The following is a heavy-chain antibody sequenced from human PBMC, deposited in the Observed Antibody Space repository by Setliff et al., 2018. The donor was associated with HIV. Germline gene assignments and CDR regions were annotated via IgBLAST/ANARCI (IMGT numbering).Heavy chain of an antibody. CDR3: AKPTNGFYPRAFDA. J-gene: IGHJ3*01. D-gene: IGHD2-2*03. Sequence: GGSLRLSCAASGFTVSTYYMNWVRQAPGQRPEWVSVVHVGGGRTDYADSVRGRFVISRDDSKNMLYLQMSGLRGDDTAMYYCAKPTNGFYPRAFDAWGPGTMVTVSS. CDR2: VHVGGGRT. V-gene: IGHV3-53*01. CDR1: GFTVSTYY.